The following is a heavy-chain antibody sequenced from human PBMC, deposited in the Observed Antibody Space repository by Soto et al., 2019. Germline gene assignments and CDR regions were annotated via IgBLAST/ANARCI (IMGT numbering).Heavy chain of an antibody. CDR2: ISYDGSNK. CDR3: ARVRREIQLCFQDYYFYGMYV. D-gene: IGHD5-18*01. V-gene: IGHV3-30-3*01. Sequence: PGGSLRLSCAASGFTFSSYAMHWVRQVPGKGMEWVEVISYDGSNKYYADSVKGRLTISRDNSKNTLYLQMNSKSTEETAVYYCARVRREIQLCFQDYYFYGMYVWPHGSTVTFSS. J-gene: IGHJ6*02. CDR1: GFTFSSYA.